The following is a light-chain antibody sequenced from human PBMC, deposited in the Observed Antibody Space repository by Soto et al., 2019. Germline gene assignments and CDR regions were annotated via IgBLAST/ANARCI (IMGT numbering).Light chain of an antibody. CDR1: QSVSSY. J-gene: IGKJ1*01. V-gene: IGKV3-11*01. Sequence: EIVLTQSPATLSLSPVERATLSCRASQSVSSYLAWYQQKPGQAPRLLIYDASNRATGIPARFSGSGSGTDFTLTISRLEPEDFAVYYCQHYGSSWTFGQGTKVDIK. CDR3: QHYGSSWT. CDR2: DAS.